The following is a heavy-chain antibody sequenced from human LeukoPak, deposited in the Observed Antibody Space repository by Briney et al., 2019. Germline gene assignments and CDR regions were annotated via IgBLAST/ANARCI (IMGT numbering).Heavy chain of an antibody. V-gene: IGHV3-7*05. Sequence: HPGGSLRLSCTASGFIFSSYWMSWARQAPGKGLEWVANIKQDGSEKYYVDSVKGRFTISRENDKNSLYLQMNSLRAEDTAVYYCVREAAAAHPDYWGQGTLVVVSA. CDR2: IKQDGSEK. CDR1: GFIFSSYW. D-gene: IGHD6-13*01. J-gene: IGHJ4*02. CDR3: VREAAAAHPDY.